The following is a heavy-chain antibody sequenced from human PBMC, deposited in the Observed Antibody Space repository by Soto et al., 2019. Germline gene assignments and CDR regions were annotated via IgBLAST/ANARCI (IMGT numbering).Heavy chain of an antibody. J-gene: IGHJ4*02. CDR1: GGTFSSYA. Sequence: GASVKVSCKASGGTFSSYAISWVRQAPGQGLEWMGGIIPIFGTANYAQKFQGGVTITADESTSTAYMELSSLRSEDTAVYYCARGEDYGGNSVYYFDYWGQGTLVTVSS. D-gene: IGHD4-17*01. V-gene: IGHV1-69*13. CDR3: ARGEDYGGNSVYYFDY. CDR2: IIPIFGTA.